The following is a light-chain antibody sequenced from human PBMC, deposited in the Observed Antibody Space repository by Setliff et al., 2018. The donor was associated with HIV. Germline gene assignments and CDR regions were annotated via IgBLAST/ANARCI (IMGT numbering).Light chain of an antibody. CDR3: SSYAGSSYV. V-gene: IGLV2-14*03. CDR2: HVN. CDR1: SSDVGGYDC. Sequence: QSALTQPASVSGSPGQSITISCTGTSSDVGGYDCVSWYQHHPGKAPKLMIYHVNKRPSGVSNRFSGSKSGNTASLTISGLQADDEADYYCSSYAGSSYVFGTGTKVTVL. J-gene: IGLJ1*01.